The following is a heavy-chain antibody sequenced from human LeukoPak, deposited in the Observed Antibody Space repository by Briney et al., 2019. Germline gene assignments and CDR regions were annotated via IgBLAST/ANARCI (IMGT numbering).Heavy chain of an antibody. V-gene: IGHV1-58*02. J-gene: IGHJ6*03. CDR3: AADLVGYMDV. CDR2: IVVGSENT. CDR1: GLTIPNYV. Sequence: SVKVSCKASGLTIPNYVMQWVRQARGQRLEWIGWIVVGSENTNYAQRFQERVTITRDMSTSTAYMELRSLRSEDTAVYYCAADLVGYMDVWGKGTTVTVSS.